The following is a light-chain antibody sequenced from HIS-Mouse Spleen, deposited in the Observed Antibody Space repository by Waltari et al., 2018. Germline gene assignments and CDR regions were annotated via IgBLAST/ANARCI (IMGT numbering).Light chain of an antibody. CDR1: NIGSKS. CDR2: DDS. Sequence: SYVLTQPPSVSVAPGKTARITCGGNNIGSKSVHWYQQKPGQAPVLVVYDDSDRPSGSPGRFAGSNYGNTATLTISRVEAGDEADYYCQVWDSSSDHPYVFGTGTKVTVL. CDR3: QVWDSSSDHPYV. J-gene: IGLJ1*01. V-gene: IGLV3-21*03.